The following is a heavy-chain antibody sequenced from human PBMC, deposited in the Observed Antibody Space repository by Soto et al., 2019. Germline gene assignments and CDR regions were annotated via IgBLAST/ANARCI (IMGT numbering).Heavy chain of an antibody. J-gene: IGHJ4*02. CDR2: IYYSGST. CDR1: GGSISSYY. D-gene: IGHD3-22*01. V-gene: IGHV4-59*01. Sequence: SETLSLTCTVSGGSISSYYWSWIRQPPGKGLEWIGYIYYSGSTNYNPSLKSRVTISVDTSKNQFSLKLSSVTAADTAVYYCARWYYYDSSGYLDYWGQGTLVTVSS. CDR3: ARWYYYDSSGYLDY.